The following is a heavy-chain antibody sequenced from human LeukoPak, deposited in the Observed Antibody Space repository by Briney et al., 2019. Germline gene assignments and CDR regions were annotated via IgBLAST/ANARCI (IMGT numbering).Heavy chain of an antibody. J-gene: IGHJ6*04. Sequence: SETLSLTCAVSGYSITSDYYWNLRRQAPGKVLGLVWIIYHSGYTNYNQSLKSRVTISGDTSKNQVSLELSTVTAADTAVYYCARWQDCVRGGIDVWGKGTTVTVSS. D-gene: IGHD2-21*02. V-gene: IGHV4-38-2*01. CDR2: IYHSGYT. CDR3: ARWQDCVRGGIDV. CDR1: GYSITSDYY.